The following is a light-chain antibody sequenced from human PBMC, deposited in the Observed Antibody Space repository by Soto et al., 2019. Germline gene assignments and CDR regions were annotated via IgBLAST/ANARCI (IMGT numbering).Light chain of an antibody. CDR1: QSVSNN. Sequence: EIVLTQSPVTLSLSPGERATLSCRASQSVSNNYLAWYQQKPGQAPRLLIYGASNRATGIPARISGSGSGTEFTLTISSLQSEDFAVYYCQQYDNWRTFGQGTKVDIK. J-gene: IGKJ1*01. V-gene: IGKV3-15*01. CDR2: GAS. CDR3: QQYDNWRT.